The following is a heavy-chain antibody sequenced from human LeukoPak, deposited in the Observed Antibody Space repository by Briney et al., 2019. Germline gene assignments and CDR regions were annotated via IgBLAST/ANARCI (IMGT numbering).Heavy chain of an antibody. CDR1: GFTFSTYG. V-gene: IGHV3-30*18. D-gene: IGHD3-10*01. CDR3: AKRASGSGTSLYYFDY. J-gene: IGHJ4*02. Sequence: PGRSLKLSCAASGFTFSTYGMHWVRQAPGKGLEWVAVISYDGSNKYYPDSVKGRFTISRDNSKNTLYLQMNSLRAEDTAVYYCAKRASGSGTSLYYFDYWGQGTLVTVSS. CDR2: ISYDGSNK.